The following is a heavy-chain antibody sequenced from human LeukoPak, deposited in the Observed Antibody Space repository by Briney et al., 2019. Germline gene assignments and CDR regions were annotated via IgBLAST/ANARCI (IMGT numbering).Heavy chain of an antibody. CDR3: AKDLVALDEYYFDY. V-gene: IGHV3-30*18. Sequence: AKSLRLSCAASGFTFSSYGMHWVRQAPGTGLEWVAVISYDGSNIHYADSVKGRFTLSRDNSKNTLSLQMNSLRAEDTAVYYCAKDLVALDEYYFDYWGHGTLVT. CDR2: ISYDGSNI. J-gene: IGHJ4*01. D-gene: IGHD1-1*01. CDR1: GFTFSSYG.